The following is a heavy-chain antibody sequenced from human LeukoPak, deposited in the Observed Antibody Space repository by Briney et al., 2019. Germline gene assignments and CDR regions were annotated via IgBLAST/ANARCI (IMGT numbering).Heavy chain of an antibody. J-gene: IGHJ4*02. D-gene: IGHD3-22*01. CDR3: ARDRDYYDSSGYNC. CDR2: ISSISSTI. CDR1: GFTFSSYS. V-gene: IGHV3-48*01. Sequence: PGGSLRLSCAASGFTFSSYSMNWVRQAPGKGLEWVSYISSISSTIYYADPVKGRFTISRDNAKNSLYLQMNSLRTEDTAVYYCARDRDYYDSSGYNCWGQGTLVTVSS.